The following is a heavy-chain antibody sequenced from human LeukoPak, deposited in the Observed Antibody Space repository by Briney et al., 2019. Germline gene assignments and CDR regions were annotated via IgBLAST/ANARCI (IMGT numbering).Heavy chain of an antibody. CDR1: GFTVSSNY. J-gene: IGHJ3*02. Sequence: GGSLRLSCAASGFTVSSNYMIYSGGTIHYADFVKGRSTISRDNSKNTLYLEVNSLRAEDTAVYYCARYSVPATIGWGAFDIWGQGTMVIVSA. CDR3: ARYSVPATIGWGAFDI. D-gene: IGHD2-2*01. CDR2: YSGGTI. V-gene: IGHV3-53*01.